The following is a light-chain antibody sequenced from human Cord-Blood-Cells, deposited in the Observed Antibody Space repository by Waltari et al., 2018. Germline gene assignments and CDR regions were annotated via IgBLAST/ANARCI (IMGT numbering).Light chain of an antibody. CDR1: SSDVGGYNY. CDR3: SSYTSSSTWV. V-gene: IGLV2-14*03. Sequence: QSALTQPASVSGSPGPSITISCPGTSSDVGGYNYVSCYQQHPGKAPKPMIYDVSNRPSGVSNRFSGSKSGNTASLTISGLQAEDEADYYCSSYTSSSTWVFGGGTKLTVL. CDR2: DVS. J-gene: IGLJ3*02.